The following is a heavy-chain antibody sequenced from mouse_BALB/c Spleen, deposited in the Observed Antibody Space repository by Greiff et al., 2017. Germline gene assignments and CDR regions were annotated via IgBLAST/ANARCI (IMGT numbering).Heavy chain of an antibody. J-gene: IGHJ3*01. CDR1: GYSITSDYA. CDR3: ARSHYGSVGFAY. Sequence: EVQLQESGPGLVKPSQSLSLTCTVTGYSITSDYAWNWIRQFPGNKLEWMGYISYSGSTSYNPSLKSRISITRDTSKNQFFLQLNSVTTEDTATYYCARSHYGSVGFAYWGQGTLVTVSA. D-gene: IGHD1-1*02. V-gene: IGHV3-2*02. CDR2: ISYSGST.